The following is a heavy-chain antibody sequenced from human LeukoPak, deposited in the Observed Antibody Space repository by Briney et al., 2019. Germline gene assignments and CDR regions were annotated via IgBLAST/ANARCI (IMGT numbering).Heavy chain of an antibody. CDR3: ARKYYDFWSGHDPTFDY. J-gene: IGHJ4*02. Sequence: GSLRLPCAASGFTFNNYDMNWVRQAPGQGLEWVSYISSSGVTTYSADSVKGRFTISRDNAKSTLYLQMSSLRDEDTALYYCARKYYDFWSGHDPTFDYWGQGTLVTVSS. D-gene: IGHD3-3*01. CDR1: GFTFNNYD. V-gene: IGHV3-48*03. CDR2: ISSSGVTT.